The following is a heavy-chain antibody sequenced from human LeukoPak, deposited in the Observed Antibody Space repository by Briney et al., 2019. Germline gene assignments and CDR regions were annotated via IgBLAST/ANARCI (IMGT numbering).Heavy chain of an antibody. D-gene: IGHD6-13*01. J-gene: IGHJ6*03. Sequence: GASVKVSCKASGYTFTSYYMHWVRQAPGQGLEWMGIINPSGGSTSYAQKFQGRVTMTRDTSTSTVYMELSSLRSEDTAVYYCARDGIGKRGYSSSWYTRYYYMDVWGKGTTVTVSS. V-gene: IGHV1-46*01. CDR3: ARDGIGKRGYSSSWYTRYYYMDV. CDR2: INPSGGST. CDR1: GYTFTSYY.